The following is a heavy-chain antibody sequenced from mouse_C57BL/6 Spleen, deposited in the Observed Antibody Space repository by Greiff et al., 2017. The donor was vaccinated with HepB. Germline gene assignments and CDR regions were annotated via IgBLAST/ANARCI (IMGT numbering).Heavy chain of an antibody. D-gene: IGHD1-1*01. CDR2: ISDGGSYT. CDR3: ARDRDYGSTSYFDY. J-gene: IGHJ2*01. Sequence: EVMLVESGGGLVKPGGSLKLSCAASGFTFSSYTMSWVRQTPEKRLEWVATISDGGSYTYYPDNVKGRFTISRDNAKNNLYLQMSHLKSEDTAMYYCARDRDYGSTSYFDYWGQGTTLTVSS. V-gene: IGHV5-4*01. CDR1: GFTFSSYT.